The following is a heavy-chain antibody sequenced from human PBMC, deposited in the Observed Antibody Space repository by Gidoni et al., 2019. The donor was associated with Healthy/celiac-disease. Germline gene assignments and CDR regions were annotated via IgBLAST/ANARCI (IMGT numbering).Heavy chain of an antibody. CDR2: ISSSSSYI. CDR3: ARVPVVTAGPDY. D-gene: IGHD2-21*02. Sequence: EVQLVESGGGLVKPGGSLSLSCAASGFPFSSYSMNGVRQSPGKGLEWVSSISSSSSYIYYADSVKGRFTISRDNAKNSLYLQMNSLRAEDTAVYYCARVPVVTAGPDYWGQGTLVTVSS. J-gene: IGHJ4*02. CDR1: GFPFSSYS. V-gene: IGHV3-21*01.